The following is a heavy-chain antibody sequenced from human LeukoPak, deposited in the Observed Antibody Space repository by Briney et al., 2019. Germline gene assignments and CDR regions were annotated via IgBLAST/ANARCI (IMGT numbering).Heavy chain of an antibody. Sequence: PSETLSLTCTVSGSSISSYYWSWIRQPPGKGLEWIGYISHSGSTNYNPSLKSRVTISVDMSKSQFSLKLSSVTAADTAVYYCASVYCSGRNCHPYYFDYWGQGTLVTVSS. CDR1: GSSISSYY. CDR2: ISHSGST. D-gene: IGHD2-15*01. J-gene: IGHJ4*02. CDR3: ASVYCSGRNCHPYYFDY. V-gene: IGHV4-59*01.